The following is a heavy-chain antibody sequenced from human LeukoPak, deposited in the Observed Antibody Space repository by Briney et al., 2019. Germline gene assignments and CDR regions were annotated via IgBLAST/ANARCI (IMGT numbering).Heavy chain of an antibody. CDR2: IIGSGSST. Sequence: PGGSLRLSCAASGFTFSSYAMSWVRQAPGKGLEWVSAIIGSGSSTYYAGSVKGRFTISRDNSKSTLYLQMSSLRSEDTAVYYCAKVYRVAVAGRPGEFDYWGPGTLVTASS. CDR1: GFTFSSYA. D-gene: IGHD6-19*01. J-gene: IGHJ4*02. V-gene: IGHV3-23*01. CDR3: AKVYRVAVAGRPGEFDY.